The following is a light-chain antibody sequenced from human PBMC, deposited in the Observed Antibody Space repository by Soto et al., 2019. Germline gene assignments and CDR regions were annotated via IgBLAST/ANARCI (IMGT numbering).Light chain of an antibody. CDR3: QQYGSSPPFT. CDR2: GAS. V-gene: IGKV3-20*01. CDR1: QSVSSRY. Sequence: EIVLTQSPGTLSLSPGERATLSCRASQSVSSRYLAWYQQKPGQAPRLLMYGASNRATGIPDRFSGSGSGTDFTLTISRLEPEDFAVYFCQQYGSSPPFTFGQRTNVAIK. J-gene: IGKJ2*01.